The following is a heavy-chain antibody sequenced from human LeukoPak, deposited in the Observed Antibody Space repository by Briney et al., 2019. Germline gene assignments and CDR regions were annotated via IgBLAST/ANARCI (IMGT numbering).Heavy chain of an antibody. J-gene: IGHJ3*01. CDR3: LRDRRLPEDVFDV. CDR1: GFSFSSYA. CDR2: INSWSGQI. Sequence: PGGSLRLSCAASGFSFSSYAMGWVRQAPGKGLEWVSTINSWSGQICKVDSVRGRFTIPIDNSMNTHDLQTKRQRAEDTDLHFFLRDRRLPEDVFDVWGQGTMVTVSS. D-gene: IGHD5-12*01. V-gene: IGHV3-23*01.